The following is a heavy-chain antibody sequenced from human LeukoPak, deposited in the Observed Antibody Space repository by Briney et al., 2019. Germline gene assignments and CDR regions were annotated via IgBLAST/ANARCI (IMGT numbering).Heavy chain of an antibody. D-gene: IGHD7-27*01. J-gene: IGHJ4*02. Sequence: GRSLRLSCAAPGFTFSDFYMSWIRQAPGKGLEWVSYISSSGSTTYYADSVKGRFTSSRDNAKNSLYLQMNSLRAEDTAVYYCARVAHLTGDPYDYWGQGTLVTVSS. CDR3: ARVAHLTGDPYDY. V-gene: IGHV3-11*01. CDR1: GFTFSDFY. CDR2: ISSSGSTT.